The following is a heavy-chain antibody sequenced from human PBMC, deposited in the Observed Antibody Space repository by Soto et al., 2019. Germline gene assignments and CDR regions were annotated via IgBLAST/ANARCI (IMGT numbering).Heavy chain of an antibody. J-gene: IGHJ4*02. D-gene: IGHD6-19*01. CDR2: IGPFSAKT. Sequence: QILLVQSDGAVKKPGASVKVSCTASGYTFTNYGHSWLRQAPVQGLEWVGWIGPFSAKTKHAQKFEDRVTMNRDTSTRTVDLELRTLRSDDTAMYFCARVCSGGNCHGIPLDHWGQGTLVTVSS. CDR3: ARVCSGGNCHGIPLDH. CDR1: GYTFTNYG. V-gene: IGHV1-18*04.